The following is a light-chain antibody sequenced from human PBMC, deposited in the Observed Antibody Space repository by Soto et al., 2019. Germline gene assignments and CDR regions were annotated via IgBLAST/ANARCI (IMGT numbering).Light chain of an antibody. CDR1: SSDVSSYNR. V-gene: IGLV2-18*02. CDR2: EVS. J-gene: IGLJ1*01. CDR3: SSYTGSSTYV. Sequence: QSVLTQPPSVSGSPGQSVAISCTGTSSDVSSYNRVSWYQQPPGAAPKLMIYEVSNRPSGVPDRFSGSKSGNTASLTISGLQAEDDADYYCSSYTGSSTYVFGTGTKVTVL.